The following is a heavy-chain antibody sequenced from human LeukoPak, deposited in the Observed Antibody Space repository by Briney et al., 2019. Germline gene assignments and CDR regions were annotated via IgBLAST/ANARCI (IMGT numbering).Heavy chain of an antibody. CDR3: ATVAVAGLDFDY. Sequence: ASVKVSCKVSGYTLTELSMYWVRQAPGKGLEWMGGFDPEDGETIYAQKFQGRVTMTEDTSTDTAYMELSSLRSEDTAVYYCATVAVAGLDFDYWGQGTLVTVSS. D-gene: IGHD6-19*01. J-gene: IGHJ4*02. CDR1: GYTLTELS. V-gene: IGHV1-24*01. CDR2: FDPEDGET.